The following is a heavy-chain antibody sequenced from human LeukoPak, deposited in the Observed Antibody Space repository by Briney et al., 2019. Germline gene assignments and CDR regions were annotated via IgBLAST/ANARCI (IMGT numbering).Heavy chain of an antibody. CDR1: GGSVSSGSYY. J-gene: IGHJ4*02. CDR3: ARGRGGYRPDY. D-gene: IGHD1-26*01. CDR2: IYYSGST. Sequence: PSETLSLTCTVSGGSVSSGSYYWSWIRQPPGKGLEWIGYIYYSGSTNYNPSLKSRVTISVDTSKNQFSLKLSSVTAADTAVYYCARGRGGYRPDYWGQGTPVTVSS. V-gene: IGHV4-61*01.